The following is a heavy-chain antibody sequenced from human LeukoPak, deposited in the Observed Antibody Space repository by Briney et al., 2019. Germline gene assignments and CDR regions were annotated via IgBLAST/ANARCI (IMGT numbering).Heavy chain of an antibody. Sequence: GGSLRLSCAASGFTFSSFSMNWVRQAPGKGLEWVSVISGSGGSTYYADSVKGRFTIPRDISKNTLYVQMNSLRAEDTAVYYCAKGSGGSSYSSIDYWGQGTLVTVSS. V-gene: IGHV3-23*01. CDR2: ISGSGGST. J-gene: IGHJ4*02. CDR3: AKGSGGSSYSSIDY. D-gene: IGHD2-15*01. CDR1: GFTFSSFS.